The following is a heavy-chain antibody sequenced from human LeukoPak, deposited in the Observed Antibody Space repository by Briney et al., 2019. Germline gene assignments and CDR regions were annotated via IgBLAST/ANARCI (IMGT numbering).Heavy chain of an antibody. D-gene: IGHD1-26*01. Sequence: PGASVKVSCKASGYTFTSYDINWVRQATGQGLEWMGWMNPNSGGTNYAQKFQGRVTMTRDTSISTAYMELSRLRSDDTAVYYCARDRERDAFDIWGQGTMVTVSS. J-gene: IGHJ3*02. CDR1: GYTFTSYD. CDR2: MNPNSGGT. CDR3: ARDRERDAFDI. V-gene: IGHV1-2*02.